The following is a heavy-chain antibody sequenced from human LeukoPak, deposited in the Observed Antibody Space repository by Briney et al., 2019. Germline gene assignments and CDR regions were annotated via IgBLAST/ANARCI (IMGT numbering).Heavy chain of an antibody. V-gene: IGHV3-30*19. Sequence: GGSLRLSCAASGFTFSSYGMHWVRQAPGKGLEWVAVISYDGSNKYYADSVKGRFTISRDNSKNTLYLQMNSLRAEDTAVYYCARDFGAPGPFDYWGQGTLVTVSS. J-gene: IGHJ4*02. D-gene: IGHD3-3*01. CDR3: ARDFGAPGPFDY. CDR2: ISYDGSNK. CDR1: GFTFSSYG.